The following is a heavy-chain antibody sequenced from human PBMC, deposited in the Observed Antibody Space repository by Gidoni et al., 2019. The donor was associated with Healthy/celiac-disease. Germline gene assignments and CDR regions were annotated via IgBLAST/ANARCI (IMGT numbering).Heavy chain of an antibody. V-gene: IGHV3-23*01. D-gene: IGHD1-26*01. CDR2: ISGSGGST. J-gene: IGHJ4*02. Sequence: EVQLLESGGGLVQPGGSLRLSCAASGFTWSSYAISWVRKAPGKGLEWVSAISGSGGSTYYADSVKGRFTISRDNSKNTLYLQMNSLRAEDTAVYYCAKARSYYYFDYWEQGTLVTVSS. CDR1: GFTWSSYA. CDR3: AKARSYYYFDY.